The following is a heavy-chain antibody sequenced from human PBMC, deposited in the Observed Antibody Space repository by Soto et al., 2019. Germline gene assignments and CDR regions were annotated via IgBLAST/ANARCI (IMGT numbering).Heavy chain of an antibody. CDR1: GGSISSDYYH. CDR2: IHHSGSI. D-gene: IGHD2-21*02. CDR3: AREDDGGDSLDV. Sequence: SETLSLTCTVSGGSISSDYYHWTWIRQSPGKGLEWIGYIHHSGSILYNPSLKSRVTISVDTSKNQFSLHLSSVTAADTAVYCCAREDDGGDSLDVWGQGTKVTVSS. J-gene: IGHJ6*02. V-gene: IGHV4-30-4*08.